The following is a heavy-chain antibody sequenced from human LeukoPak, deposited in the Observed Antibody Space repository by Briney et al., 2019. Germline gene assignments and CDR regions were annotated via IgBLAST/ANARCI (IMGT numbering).Heavy chain of an antibody. CDR1: GFTFSSYG. CDR2: ISYDGSNK. V-gene: IGHV3-30*18. D-gene: IGHD2/OR15-2a*01. Sequence: GGSLRLSCAASGFTFSSYGMHWVRQAPGKGLEWVAVISYDGSNKYYADSVKGRFTISRDNSKSTLYLQMNSLRAEDTAVYYCAKAPSIGEDYYYNYGMDVWGQGTTVTVSS. CDR3: AKAPSIGEDYYYNYGMDV. J-gene: IGHJ6*02.